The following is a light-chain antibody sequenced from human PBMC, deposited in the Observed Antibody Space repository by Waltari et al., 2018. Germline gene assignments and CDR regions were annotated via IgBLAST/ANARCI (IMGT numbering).Light chain of an antibody. V-gene: IGKV1-5*03. CDR3: QNYRM. J-gene: IGKJ1*01. CDR1: HSITTL. CDR2: QTS. Sequence: DTQMTQSPSILSASVGDSVTISCRNTHSITTLLAWYQQKPGKAPKILISQTSNVEPGVPSRFSGSGTGTEFNLTISSLQPDDFATYYCQNYRMFGQGTRVE.